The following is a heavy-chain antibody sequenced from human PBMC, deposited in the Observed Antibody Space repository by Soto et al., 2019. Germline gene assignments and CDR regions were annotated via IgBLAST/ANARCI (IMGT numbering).Heavy chain of an antibody. CDR2: MYNTGST. CDR3: ARDLWGYCGTDCYPLDV. Sequence: QVQLQESGPGLVKPSETLSLTCTVSGGSISGYYWSWIRQPPGKGLEWIGYMYNTGSTVYNPSFKTRVTISVDTPNNPFSLKLNSVTAADTAVYYCARDLWGYCGTDCYPLDVWGQGTTVTVSS. V-gene: IGHV4-59*01. J-gene: IGHJ6*02. D-gene: IGHD2-21*02. CDR1: GGSISGYY.